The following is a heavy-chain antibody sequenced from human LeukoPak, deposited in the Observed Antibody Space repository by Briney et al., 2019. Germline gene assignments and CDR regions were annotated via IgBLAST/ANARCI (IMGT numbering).Heavy chain of an antibody. J-gene: IGHJ5*02. CDR3: GRQRGSSGTINHFDP. D-gene: IGHD1-14*01. V-gene: IGHV5-51*01. CDR2: IYPDDSDS. Sequence: GASLKISCETSGYSFTNYWICCVRQMRGTGLEWVGVIYPDDSDSRYCPSFQGQVVISADRSIRTAYSQWNSLKTSDNAMYYCGRQRGSSGTINHFDPWGQGTLVTVSS. CDR1: GYSFTNYW.